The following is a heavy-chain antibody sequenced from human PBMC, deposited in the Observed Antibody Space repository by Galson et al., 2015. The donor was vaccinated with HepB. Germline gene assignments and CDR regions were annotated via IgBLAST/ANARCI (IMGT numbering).Heavy chain of an antibody. Sequence: SVKVSCKASGYTFTSYGISWVRQAPGQGLEWMGWISAYNGNTNYAQKLQGRVTMTTDTSTSTAYMELRSLRSDDTAVYYCAREIEYYDFWSGYAGRPVGAFDIWGQGTMVTVSS. CDR3: AREIEYYDFWSGYAGRPVGAFDI. J-gene: IGHJ3*02. V-gene: IGHV1-18*01. CDR1: GYTFTSYG. D-gene: IGHD3-3*01. CDR2: ISAYNGNT.